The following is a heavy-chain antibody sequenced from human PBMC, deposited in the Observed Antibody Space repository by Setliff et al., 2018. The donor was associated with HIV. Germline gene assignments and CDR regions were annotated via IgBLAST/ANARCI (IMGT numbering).Heavy chain of an antibody. CDR3: ARLTTTYYYDSSAYYHPV. Sequence: SETLSLTCTVSGGSISSHYWGWLRQPPGKGLEWIGSISYTGGTNHNPSLQSRLRMSIDTSKNQFCVNLFSVTAADTAVFYCARLTTTYYYDSSAYYHPVWGQGTLVTVSS. V-gene: IGHV4-59*11. CDR1: GGSISSHY. J-gene: IGHJ4*02. CDR2: ISYTGGT. D-gene: IGHD3-22*01.